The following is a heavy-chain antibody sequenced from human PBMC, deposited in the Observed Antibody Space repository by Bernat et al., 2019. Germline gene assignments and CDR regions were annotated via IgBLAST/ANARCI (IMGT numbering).Heavy chain of an antibody. D-gene: IGHD6-19*01. J-gene: IGHJ2*01. CDR3: ARAFEEWLVKRYWYFDL. V-gene: IGHV3-7*01. CDR2: IKLDGSEK. Sequence: EVQLVESGGGLVQPGGSLRLSCAASGFTFSSYWMSWVRQAPGKGLEWVANIKLDGSEKYYVDSVKGRFTISRDNAKNSLYLQMNSLRAEDTAVYYCARAFEEWLVKRYWYFDLWGRGTLVTVSS. CDR1: GFTFSSYW.